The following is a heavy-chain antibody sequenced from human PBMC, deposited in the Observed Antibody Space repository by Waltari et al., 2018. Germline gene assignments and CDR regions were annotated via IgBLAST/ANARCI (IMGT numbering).Heavy chain of an antibody. D-gene: IGHD2-2*01. V-gene: IGHV4-59*08. Sequence: QVQLQESGPGLVKPSETLSLTCTVSAGSISSYYWSWIRQPPGKGLEWIGYIHYGGNTNYNPSLKSRVTMSVDTPKNQSSLKVGSVTAADTAVYYCARLGFCGSTSCSWGYYHYMDVWGKGTTVTISS. CDR3: ARLGFCGSTSCSWGYYHYMDV. J-gene: IGHJ6*03. CDR1: AGSISSYY. CDR2: IHYGGNT.